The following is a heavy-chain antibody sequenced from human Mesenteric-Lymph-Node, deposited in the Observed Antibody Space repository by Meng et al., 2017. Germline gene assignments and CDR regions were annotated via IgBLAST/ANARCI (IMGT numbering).Heavy chain of an antibody. V-gene: IGHV3-11*01. J-gene: IGHJ4*02. CDR3: AKSSGGATLYYFDY. Sequence: GESLKISCAASGFTFSDYYMSWIRQAPGKGLEWVSYISSSGSTIYYADSVKGRFTISRDNSKNTLYLQMNSLRAEDTAVYYCAKSSGGATLYYFDYWGQGTLVTVSS. D-gene: IGHD1-26*01. CDR2: ISSSGSTI. CDR1: GFTFSDYY.